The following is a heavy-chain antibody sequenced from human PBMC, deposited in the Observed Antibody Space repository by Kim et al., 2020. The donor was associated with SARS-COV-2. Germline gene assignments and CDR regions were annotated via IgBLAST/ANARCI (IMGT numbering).Heavy chain of an antibody. CDR1: GFRFSDYG. CDR2: IWYDGSNK. J-gene: IGHJ4*02. CDR3: ARGLYSFSYGLDY. Sequence: GGSLRLSCAASGFRFSDYGMHWVRQAPGKGLEWMAVIWYDGSNKYYVESMKGRITISRDNSKNTLYLQLNSLRADDSGVYYCARGLYSFSYGLDYWGQGTLVTVSS. V-gene: IGHV3-33*01. D-gene: IGHD3-16*01.